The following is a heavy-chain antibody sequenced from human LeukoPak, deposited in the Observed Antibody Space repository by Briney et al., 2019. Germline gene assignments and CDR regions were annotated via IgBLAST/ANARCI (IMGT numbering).Heavy chain of an antibody. V-gene: IGHV3-9*01. CDR3: AKDISYYYDSSGFNWFDP. J-gene: IGHJ5*02. CDR2: ISWNSGTI. Sequence: PGRSLRLSCAASGFTFDDYAMHWVRQAPGKGLEWVSGISWNSGTIGYADSVKGRFTISRDNAKNSLYLQMNSLRAEDTALYYCAKDISYYYDSSGFNWFDPWGQGTLVTVSS. CDR1: GFTFDDYA. D-gene: IGHD3-22*01.